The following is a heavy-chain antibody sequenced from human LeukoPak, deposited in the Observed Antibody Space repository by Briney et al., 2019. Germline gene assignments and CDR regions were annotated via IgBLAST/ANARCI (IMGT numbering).Heavy chain of an antibody. CDR2: ISASGGDT. CDR3: ARRPRDTSGYYLGAFDG. CDR1: GFTFSSYA. D-gene: IGHD3-22*01. J-gene: IGHJ3*01. V-gene: IGHV3-23*01. Sequence: GRSPTLSCSASGFTFSSYAMTWVRHAPGKGLEWVSAISASGGDTYYTDSVKGRFTISRDNSKNTLYLHMSSLRAEDTAVYFCARRPRDTSGYYLGAFDGWGQGKTATVSS.